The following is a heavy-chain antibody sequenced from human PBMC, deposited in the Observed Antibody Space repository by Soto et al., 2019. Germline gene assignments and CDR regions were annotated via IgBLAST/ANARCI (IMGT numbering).Heavy chain of an antibody. CDR3: SYRYSGYDAFDI. V-gene: IGHV3-73*01. D-gene: IGHD5-12*01. CDR1: GFTFSGSA. J-gene: IGHJ3*02. CDR2: IRSKANSYAT. Sequence: GGSLRLSCAASGFTFSGSAMHWVRQASGKGLEWVGRIRSKANSYATAYAASVKCRFTISRDDSKNTAYLQMNSLKTEDTAVYYCSYRYSGYDAFDIWGQGTMVTVSS.